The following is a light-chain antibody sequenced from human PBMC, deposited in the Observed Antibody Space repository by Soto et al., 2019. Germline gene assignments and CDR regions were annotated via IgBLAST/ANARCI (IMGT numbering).Light chain of an antibody. V-gene: IGKV3-11*01. Sequence: EIVLTQSPATLSLSPGEIATLSCRASQRISTYLAWYQQKPGQAPRLLIYDVSKRAAGVPARFSGSGSGTDFTLTNRSLEPEDFAVYYCQQRSNWPPGLTFGGGTKVEI. J-gene: IGKJ4*01. CDR1: QRISTY. CDR3: QQRSNWPPGLT. CDR2: DVS.